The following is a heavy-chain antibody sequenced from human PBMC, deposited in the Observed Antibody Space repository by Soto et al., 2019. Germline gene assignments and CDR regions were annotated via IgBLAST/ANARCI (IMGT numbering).Heavy chain of an antibody. CDR1: GFTFSSYA. CDR2: ISGSGGST. CDR3: ASLPLAVAQEIPMVQAFDI. Sequence: EVQLLESGGGLVQPGGSLRLSCAASGFTFSSYAMSWVRQAPGKGLEWVSAISGSGGSTYYADSVKGRFTISRDNSKNTLYLQMNSLRAEDTAVYYCASLPLAVAQEIPMVQAFDIWGQGTMVTVSS. V-gene: IGHV3-23*01. D-gene: IGHD6-19*01. J-gene: IGHJ3*02.